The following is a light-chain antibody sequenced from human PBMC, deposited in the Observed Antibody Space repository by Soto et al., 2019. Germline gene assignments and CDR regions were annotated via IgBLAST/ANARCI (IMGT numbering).Light chain of an antibody. V-gene: IGKV3-15*01. CDR2: GAS. Sequence: EIVMTQSPATLSVSLGERATLSCRASHSVSSNLAWYQQKPGQAPRLLIYGASTRATGIPASFSGSVSVTEITLTISSLQSEDFAVYYCQQYNNWPPWTFGQGTKV. J-gene: IGKJ1*01. CDR1: HSVSSN. CDR3: QQYNNWPPWT.